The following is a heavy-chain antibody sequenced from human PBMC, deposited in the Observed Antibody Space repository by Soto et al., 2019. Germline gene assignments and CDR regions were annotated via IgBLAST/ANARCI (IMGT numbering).Heavy chain of an antibody. CDR3: ARDYCSGGSSYYPGF. D-gene: IGHD2-15*01. Sequence: PGGSLRLSCAASGFTFSSYGMHWVRQAPGKGLEWVAVIWYDGSNKYYADSVKGRFTISRDNSKNTLYLQMNSLRAEDTAVYYCARDYCSGGSSYYPGFCGQGTLVTVSA. J-gene: IGHJ4*02. CDR2: IWYDGSNK. V-gene: IGHV3-33*01. CDR1: GFTFSSYG.